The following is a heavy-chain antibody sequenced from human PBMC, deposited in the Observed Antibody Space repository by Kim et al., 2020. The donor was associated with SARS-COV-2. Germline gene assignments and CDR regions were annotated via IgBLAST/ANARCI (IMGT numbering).Heavy chain of an antibody. Sequence: SETLSLTCTVSGGSISSGGYYWSWIRQHPGKGLEWIGYIYYSGSTYYNPSLKSRVTISVDTSKNQFSLKLSSVAAADTAVYYCARAYYYGSGSYPIGMDVWGQGTTVTVSS. CDR3: ARAYYYGSGSYPIGMDV. V-gene: IGHV4-31*03. J-gene: IGHJ6*02. CDR1: GGSISSGGYY. D-gene: IGHD3-10*01. CDR2: IYYSGST.